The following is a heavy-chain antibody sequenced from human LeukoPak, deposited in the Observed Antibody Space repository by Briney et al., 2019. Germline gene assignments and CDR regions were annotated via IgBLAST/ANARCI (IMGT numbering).Heavy chain of an antibody. V-gene: IGHV3-23*01. CDR1: GFTFSSYA. CDR2: ISGSGGST. J-gene: IGHJ4*02. CDR3: ARGKAAIDY. Sequence: GGSLRLSCAASGFTFSSYAMSWVRQAPGKGLEWVSAISGSGGSTYYADSVKGRFTISRDNAKNSLYLQMNSLRAEDTAVYYCARGKAAIDYWGQGTLVTVSS. D-gene: IGHD2-15*01.